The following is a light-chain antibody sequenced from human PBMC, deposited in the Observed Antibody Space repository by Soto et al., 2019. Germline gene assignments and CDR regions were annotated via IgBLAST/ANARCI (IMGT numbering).Light chain of an antibody. Sequence: DIPMTQSPSSLSASVGDRVTITCRASQSSSSYLNWYQQKPGKAPKLLIYAASSLQSGVPSRFSGSGSGTDFTLTISSLQPEDFATYYCQQSYSTLRGTFGQGTKVELK. J-gene: IGKJ1*01. CDR1: QSSSSY. V-gene: IGKV1-39*01. CDR2: AAS. CDR3: QQSYSTLRGT.